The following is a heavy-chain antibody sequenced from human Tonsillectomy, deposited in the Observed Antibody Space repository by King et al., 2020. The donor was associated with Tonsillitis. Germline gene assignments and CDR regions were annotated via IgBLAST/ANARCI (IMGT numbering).Heavy chain of an antibody. V-gene: IGHV2-5*02. CDR2: IFWDDDK. D-gene: IGHD3-10*01. J-gene: IGHJ4*02. CDR1: GFSLSTTGVG. Sequence: TLKESGPTLMKPTQTLTRTCTFSGFSLSTTGVGVGWIRQPPGKALEWLALIFWDDDKRYSPSLKSRLTITKDTSKNQVVLTVTNMDPLDTATYFCAHRPRWDGKGSYFDYWGQGTLVTVSS. CDR3: AHRPRWDGKGSYFDY.